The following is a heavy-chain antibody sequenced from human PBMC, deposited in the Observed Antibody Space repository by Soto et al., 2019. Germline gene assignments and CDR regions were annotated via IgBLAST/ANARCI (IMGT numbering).Heavy chain of an antibody. Sequence: GGSLRLSCAASGFTFSDAWMSWVRQAPGKGLDWVGRIKSKSDDGTTYYADSVKGRFTISRDNSKNMLFLQMNSLRAEDTAIYYCAKKVNSGSGSQYFDYWGQGTLVTVSS. V-gene: IGHV3-15*01. CDR3: AKKVNSGSGSQYFDY. CDR1: GFTFSDAW. J-gene: IGHJ4*02. CDR2: IKSKSDDGTT. D-gene: IGHD3-10*01.